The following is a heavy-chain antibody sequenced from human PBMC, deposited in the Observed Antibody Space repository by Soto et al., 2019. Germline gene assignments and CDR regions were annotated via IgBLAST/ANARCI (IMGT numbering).Heavy chain of an antibody. CDR3: AKGYFDY. Sequence: QVQLVESGGGVVQPGRSLRLSCAASGFTFSSYGMHWVRQAPGKGLEWVAVISYDGSNKYYADSVKGRFTISRDNSKSTLYLQMNSLRAEDTAVYYCAKGYFDYWGQGTLVTVSS. CDR1: GFTFSSYG. V-gene: IGHV3-30*18. J-gene: IGHJ4*02. CDR2: ISYDGSNK.